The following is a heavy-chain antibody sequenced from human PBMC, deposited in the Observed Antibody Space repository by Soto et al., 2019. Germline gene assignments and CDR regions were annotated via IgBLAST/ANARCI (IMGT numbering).Heavy chain of an antibody. CDR3: VGGTWSNGLDV. V-gene: IGHV6-1*01. CDR1: GGSESCISAA. CDR2: TYYRSTWHN. Sequence: PALLLSCAISGGSESCISAAWCWIRQSPSRGLEWLGRTYYRSTWHNDYAVSMRGRITINPDTSKNQFSLQLNSVTPEDTGVFYCVGGTWSNGLDVWGQGTAVTVSS. D-gene: IGHD2-15*01. J-gene: IGHJ6*02.